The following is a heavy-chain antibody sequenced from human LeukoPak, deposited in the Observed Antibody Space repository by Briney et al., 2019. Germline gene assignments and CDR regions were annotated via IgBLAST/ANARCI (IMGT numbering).Heavy chain of an antibody. CDR3: AKGEWLAHFDY. CDR2: IRYDGSDK. Sequence: GGSLRLSCAASGFSFTTFWMSWVRQAPGKGLEWVAFIRYDGSDKHYADSVKGRFTISRDNSKNTLYLQMYSLRAEDTAVYYCAKGEWLAHFDYWGQGTLVTVSS. V-gene: IGHV3-30*02. J-gene: IGHJ4*02. CDR1: GFSFTTFW. D-gene: IGHD6-19*01.